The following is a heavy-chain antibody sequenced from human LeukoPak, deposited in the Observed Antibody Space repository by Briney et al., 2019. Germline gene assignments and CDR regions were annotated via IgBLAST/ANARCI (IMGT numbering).Heavy chain of an antibody. CDR3: ATESYSGSYLYAFDI. Sequence: ASVKVSCKASGYTFTSYDINWVRQAPGKGLEWMGGFDPEDGETIYAQKFQGRVTMTEDTSTDTAYMELSSLRSEDTAVYYCATESYSGSYLYAFDIWGQGTMVTVSS. CDR2: FDPEDGET. D-gene: IGHD1-26*01. J-gene: IGHJ3*02. CDR1: GYTFTSYD. V-gene: IGHV1-24*01.